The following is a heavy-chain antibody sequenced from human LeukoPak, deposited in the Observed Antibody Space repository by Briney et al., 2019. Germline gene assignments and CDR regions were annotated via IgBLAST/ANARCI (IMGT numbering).Heavy chain of an antibody. CDR2: IYYSGST. Sequence: SETLSLTCTVSGGSVTSYYWSWIRQPPGKGLEWIGYIYYSGSTNYNPSLKSRVTISLDTSSNQFSLKLSSVTAADTAVYYCARGYCSGGNCQPRAFDYWGQGTLVTVSS. J-gene: IGHJ4*02. V-gene: IGHV4-59*02. CDR3: ARGYCSGGNCQPRAFDY. CDR1: GGSVTSYY. D-gene: IGHD2-15*01.